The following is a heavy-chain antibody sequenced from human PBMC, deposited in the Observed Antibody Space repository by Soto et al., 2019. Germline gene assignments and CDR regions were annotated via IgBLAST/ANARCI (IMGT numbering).Heavy chain of an antibody. Sequence: GSLRLSCAASGFTFSSYAMSWVRLTPEKGLEWVSTIKNSGGLTYYADSVRGRFTISRDNSKNTLYLQIDSLRPEDTAIYYCAKSLGGSYDYWGQGTLVTVSS. J-gene: IGHJ4*02. V-gene: IGHV3-23*01. D-gene: IGHD1-26*01. CDR1: GFTFSSYA. CDR3: AKSLGGSYDY. CDR2: IKNSGGLT.